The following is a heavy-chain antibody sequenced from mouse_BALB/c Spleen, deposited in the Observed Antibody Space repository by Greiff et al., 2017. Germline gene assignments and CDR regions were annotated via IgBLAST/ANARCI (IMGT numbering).Heavy chain of an antibody. Sequence: EVQLMESGGGLVQPGGSLRLSCATSGFTFTDYYMSWVRQPPGKALEWLGFIRNKANGYTTEYSASVKGRFTISRDNSQSILYLQMNTLRAEDSATYYCARDQLTGTGLADWGQGTLVTVSA. CDR1: GFTFTDYY. CDR2: IRNKANGYTT. J-gene: IGHJ3*01. D-gene: IGHD4-1*01. CDR3: ARDQLTGTGLAD. V-gene: IGHV7-3*02.